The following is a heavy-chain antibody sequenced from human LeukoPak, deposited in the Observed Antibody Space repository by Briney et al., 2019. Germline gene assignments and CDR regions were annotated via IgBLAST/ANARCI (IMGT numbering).Heavy chain of an antibody. D-gene: IGHD1-26*01. J-gene: IGHJ4*02. V-gene: IGHV4-39*01. CDR3: ARHHSGSYSALDY. CDR2: IYYSGST. Sequence: PSETQSLTCTVSGGSISSSSYYWGWIRQPPGTGLEWIVRIYYSGSTYYNPSLKSRVTISVDTSKNQLSLKLSSVHAADTAVYYCARHHSGSYSALDYWGQGTLVTVSS. CDR1: GGSISSSSYY.